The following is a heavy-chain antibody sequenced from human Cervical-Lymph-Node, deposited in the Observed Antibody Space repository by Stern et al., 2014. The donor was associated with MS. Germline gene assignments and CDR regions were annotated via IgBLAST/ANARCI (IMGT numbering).Heavy chain of an antibody. CDR3: ARRDSAVRDV. Sequence: QVPLQESGPGLVKPSGTLSLPCAVSGGSISSRNWWSWVRQPPGKGLYGIGEVYQSGSTNDNPSLKSRVTISVDKSKNQFSLKLSSGAAADTAVYYCARRDSAVRDVWGQGTTVTVSS. CDR2: VYQSGST. CDR1: GGSISSRNW. V-gene: IGHV4-4*02. J-gene: IGHJ6*02. D-gene: IGHD1-26*01.